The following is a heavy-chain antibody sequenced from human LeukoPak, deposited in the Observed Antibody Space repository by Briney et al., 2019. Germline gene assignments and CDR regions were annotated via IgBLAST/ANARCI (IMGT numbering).Heavy chain of an antibody. J-gene: IGHJ4*02. CDR2: ITSTSSYI. D-gene: IGHD1/OR15-1a*01. V-gene: IGHV3-21*01. CDR3: ARSQVLGTFDH. Sequence: GGSLRLSCAASGFTFSSYAMCWVRQAPGKGLEWVSSITSTSSYIYYADSVKGRFAISRDNAKNSLYLQMNSLRAEDTAVYFCARSQVLGTFDHWGQGTLLTVSS. CDR1: GFTFSSYA.